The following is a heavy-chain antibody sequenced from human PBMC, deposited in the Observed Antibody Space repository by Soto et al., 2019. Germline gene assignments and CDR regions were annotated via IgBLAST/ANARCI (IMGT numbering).Heavy chain of an antibody. CDR1: GFTFSSYG. J-gene: IGHJ4*02. CDR3: AKSNSGGARTISYFDY. Sequence: GGSLRLSCAASGFTFSSYGMHWVRQAPGKGLEWVAVIWYDGSNKYYADSVKGRFTISRDNSKNTLYLQMNSLRAEDTAVYYCAKSNSGGARTISYFDYWGQGTLVTVSS. CDR2: IWYDGSNK. V-gene: IGHV3-33*06. D-gene: IGHD2-8*01.